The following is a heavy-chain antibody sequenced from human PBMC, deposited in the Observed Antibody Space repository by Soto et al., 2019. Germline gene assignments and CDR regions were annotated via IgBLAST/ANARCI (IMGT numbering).Heavy chain of an antibody. CDR1: GCTFSSCA. CDR3: ARDRDTAMAPGDY. CDR2: IIPIFGTA. Sequence: SVMVSFKASGCTFSSCAISWVRQAPGQVLDWMGGIIPIFGTANYAQKFQGRVTIPADESKSTAYMELGSLSSEDAAVEYCARDRDTAMAPGDYGVQGTRVKVS. J-gene: IGHJ4*02. D-gene: IGHD5-18*01. V-gene: IGHV1-69*13.